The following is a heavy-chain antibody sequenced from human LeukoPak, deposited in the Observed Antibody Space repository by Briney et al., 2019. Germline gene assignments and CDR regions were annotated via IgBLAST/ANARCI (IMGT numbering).Heavy chain of an antibody. Sequence: ASVKVSCKASGYTFTGYYMHWVRQAPGQGLEWMGWINAGNGNTKYSQEFQGRVTITRDTSASTAYMELSSLRSEDMAVYYCARDALYCSGGSCYPGSWFDPWGQGTLVTVSS. D-gene: IGHD2-15*01. CDR3: ARDALYCSGGSCYPGSWFDP. CDR2: INAGNGNT. J-gene: IGHJ5*02. CDR1: GYTFTGYY. V-gene: IGHV1-3*03.